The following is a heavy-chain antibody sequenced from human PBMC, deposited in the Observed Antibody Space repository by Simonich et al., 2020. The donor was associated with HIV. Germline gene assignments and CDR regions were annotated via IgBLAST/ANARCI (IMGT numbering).Heavy chain of an antibody. J-gene: IGHJ3*02. D-gene: IGHD1-26*01. CDR2: IGTAGDT. CDR3: ARVGAFKNAFDI. V-gene: IGHV3-13*01. CDR1: GFTFSSYD. Sequence: EVQLVESGGGLVQPGGSLRLSCAASGFTFSSYDMHWVRQATGKGLEWVSAIGTAGDTYYPGSVKGRFTISRDNAKNTLYRQMNSLRAEDTAVYYCARVGAFKNAFDIWGQGTMVTVSS.